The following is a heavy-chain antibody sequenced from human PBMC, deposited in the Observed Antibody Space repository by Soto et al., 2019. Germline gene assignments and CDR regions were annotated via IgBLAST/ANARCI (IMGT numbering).Heavy chain of an antibody. J-gene: IGHJ4*02. V-gene: IGHV2-5*02. Sequence: QITLKESGPTLLRPTQTLTLTCTYSGFSLNTGGAGVGWIRQSPGKALEWLALIQWDDDKRYSPSLRNRLTITKDNSRNQVVISLTNMVPLDTATDFGAHIHAQTARGFDYWCQGILVTVAS. CDR3: AHIHAQTARGFDY. CDR2: IQWDDDK. CDR1: GFSLNTGGAG.